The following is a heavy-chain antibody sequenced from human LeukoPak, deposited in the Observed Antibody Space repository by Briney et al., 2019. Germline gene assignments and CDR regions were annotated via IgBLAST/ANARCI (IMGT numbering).Heavy chain of an antibody. J-gene: IGHJ4*02. V-gene: IGHV3-15*01. Sequence: GGSLRLSCAASGFTFSNAWMSWVRQAPGKGLECVGRIKSKTDGGTTDHPAPVKGRFTISRDDSKNTLYLQMHSLKTEDTAVYYCTKDGDTTVTSFDYWGQGTLVTVSS. CDR3: TKDGDTTVTSFDY. CDR2: IKSKTDGGTT. CDR1: GFTFSNAW. D-gene: IGHD4-17*01.